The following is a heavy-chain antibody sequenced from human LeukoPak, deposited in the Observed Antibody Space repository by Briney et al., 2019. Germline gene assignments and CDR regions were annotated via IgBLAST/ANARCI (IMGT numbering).Heavy chain of an antibody. D-gene: IGHD3-9*01. CDR3: AREGYDYDILTGYYGRRFDY. J-gene: IGHJ4*02. CDR2: ISGSGGST. CDR1: GFTFSSYA. Sequence: GGSLRPSCAASGFTFSSYAMSWVRQAPGKGLEWVSAISGSGGSTYYADSVKGRFTISRDNSRNTLYLQMNSLRAEDTAVYYCAREGYDYDILTGYYGRRFDYWGQGTLVTVSS. V-gene: IGHV3-23*01.